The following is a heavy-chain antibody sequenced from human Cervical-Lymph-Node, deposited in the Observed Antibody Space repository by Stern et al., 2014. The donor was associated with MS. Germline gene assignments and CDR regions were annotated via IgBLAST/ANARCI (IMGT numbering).Heavy chain of an antibody. CDR1: GFSLSTRGVG. CDR2: IYWDDSK. D-gene: IGHD2-2*01. V-gene: IGHV2-5*02. Sequence: QVPLKESGPTLVKPTQTLTLTCTFSGFSLSTRGVGVGWIRQPPGKALEWLAFIYWDDSKRYSPSLKNRLPITKDPSKNQVVLTMNTVDPVDTAPFSCATHAPGVVPAALDYWGQGTLVTVS. J-gene: IGHJ4*02. CDR3: ATHAPGVVPAALDY.